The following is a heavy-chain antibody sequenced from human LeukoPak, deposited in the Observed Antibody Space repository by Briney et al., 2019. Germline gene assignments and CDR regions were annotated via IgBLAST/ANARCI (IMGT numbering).Heavy chain of an antibody. J-gene: IGHJ4*02. V-gene: IGHV3-74*01. D-gene: IGHD2-2*01. CDR1: GKYW. Sequence: PGGSLRLSCAASGKYWMHWVRQAPGKGLVWVSHINSDGSWTGYADSVKGRFTISKDNAKNTVYLQMNNLRAEDTAVYYCVSFYETNWGRGTLVTVSS. CDR3: VSFYETN. CDR2: INSDGSWT.